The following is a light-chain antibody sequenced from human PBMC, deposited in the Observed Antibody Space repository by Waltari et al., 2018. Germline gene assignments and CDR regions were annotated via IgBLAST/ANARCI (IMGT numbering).Light chain of an antibody. CDR2: RSN. CDR3: AAWDDSLSGVV. J-gene: IGLJ2*01. V-gene: IGLV1-47*01. CDR1: SSNIGRNY. Sequence: QSVLTQPPSASGTPRQRVTISCFGSSSNIGRNYVYWYQQLPGTAPKLLSYRSNQRPSGVPDRFSGSKSGTSASLAISGRRSEDEADYHCAAWDDSLSGVVFGGGTKLTVL.